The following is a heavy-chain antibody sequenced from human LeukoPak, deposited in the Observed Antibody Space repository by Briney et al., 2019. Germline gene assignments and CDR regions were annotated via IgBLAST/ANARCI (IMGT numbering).Heavy chain of an antibody. CDR1: GFTFSSYS. D-gene: IGHD3-9*01. Sequence: GGSLRLSCAASGFTFSSYSMNWVRQAPGKGLEWVSYISSSGSTIYYADSVKGRFTISRDNAKNSLYLQMNSLRAEDTALYYCARELRTPYDILGRGNAFDIWGQGTMVTVSS. V-gene: IGHV3-48*04. J-gene: IGHJ3*02. CDR2: ISSSGSTI. CDR3: ARELRTPYDILGRGNAFDI.